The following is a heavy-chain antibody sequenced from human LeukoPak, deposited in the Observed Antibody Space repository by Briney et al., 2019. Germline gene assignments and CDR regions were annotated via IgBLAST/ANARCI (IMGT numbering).Heavy chain of an antibody. CDR2: INPNSGGT. V-gene: IGHV1-2*06. CDR3: ARLFSSGCNFDY. J-gene: IGHJ4*02. D-gene: IGHD6-19*01. Sequence: VASVKVSCKASGYTFTGYYMHWVRQAPGQGPEWMGRINPNSGGTNYAQKFQGRVTMTRDTSISTAYMELSRLRADDTAVYYCARLFSSGCNFDYWGQGTLVTVSS. CDR1: GYTFTGYY.